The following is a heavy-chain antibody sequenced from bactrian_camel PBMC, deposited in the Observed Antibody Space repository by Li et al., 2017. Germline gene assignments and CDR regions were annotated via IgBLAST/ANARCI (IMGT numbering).Heavy chain of an antibody. CDR2: IGTDGRT. CDR3: AASHSFILTPRYYRLESSDYPY. V-gene: IGHV3S53*01. Sequence: HVQLVESGGGLVQPGGSLRLSCAASAYTYCMGWFRQAPGKEREGVAPIGTDGRTTYADSVQGRFTISKDNAENSLFLQMSNLKPEDTAMYYCAASHSFILTPRYYRLESSDYPYRGQGTQVTVS. J-gene: IGHJ4*01. D-gene: IGHD3*01. CDR1: AYTYC.